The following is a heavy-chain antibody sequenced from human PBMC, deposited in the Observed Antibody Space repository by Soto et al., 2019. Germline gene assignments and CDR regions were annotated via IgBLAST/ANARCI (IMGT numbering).Heavy chain of an antibody. CDR2: IYYSGST. D-gene: IGHD3-10*01. Sequence: PSETLSLTCTVSGSSISSYYWSWIRQPPGKGLEWIGYIYYSGSTNYNPSLKSRVTISVDTSKNQFSLKLSSVTAADTAVYYCARTLWFGELLTGPVEYYVDYWGQGTLVTVS. V-gene: IGHV4-59*01. CDR3: ARTLWFGELLTGPVEYYVDY. J-gene: IGHJ4*02. CDR1: GSSISSYY.